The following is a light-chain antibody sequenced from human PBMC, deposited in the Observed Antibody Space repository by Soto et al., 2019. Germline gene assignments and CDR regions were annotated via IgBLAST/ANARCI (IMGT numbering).Light chain of an antibody. J-gene: IGKJ1*01. CDR2: GAS. V-gene: IGKV3-15*01. CDR1: QSIGSN. CDR3: QQFSGWPRT. Sequence: EIVMTQSPATLSVSPGERATLSCRASQSIGSNLAWYQQKPGQPPRLLIYGASITAADIPARFGGSGSGTEFTLTISNLQSEDFAIYYCQQFSGWPRTFGQGTRWIS.